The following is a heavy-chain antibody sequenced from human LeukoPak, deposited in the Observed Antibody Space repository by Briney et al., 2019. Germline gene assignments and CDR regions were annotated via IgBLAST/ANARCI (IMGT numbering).Heavy chain of an antibody. CDR3: ARVKRNYYYYYGMDV. J-gene: IGHJ6*02. CDR1: GGSISSSIYY. V-gene: IGHV4-39*01. Sequence: PSETLSLTCIISGGSISSSIYYWAWVRQPPGKGLEWIGEINHSGSTNYNPSLKSRVTISVDTSKNQFSLKLSSVTAADTAVYYCARVKRNYYYYYGMDVWGQGTTVTVSS. D-gene: IGHD5-24*01. CDR2: INHSGST.